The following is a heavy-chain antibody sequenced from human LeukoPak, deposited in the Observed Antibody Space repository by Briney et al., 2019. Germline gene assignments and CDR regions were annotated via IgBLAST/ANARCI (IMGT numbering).Heavy chain of an antibody. Sequence: SQTLSLTCAISGDSVSSNSAAWNWIRQSPSRGLEWLGRTYYRSKWYNDYAVSVKSRITINPDTSKNQFSLQLNSVTPEDTAVYYCARAFRKSETSPKRGYSGYSLFDHWGQGTLVTVSS. CDR1: GDSVSSNSAA. J-gene: IGHJ4*02. D-gene: IGHD5-12*01. V-gene: IGHV6-1*01. CDR3: ARAFRKSETSPKRGYSGYSLFDH. CDR2: TYYRSKWYN.